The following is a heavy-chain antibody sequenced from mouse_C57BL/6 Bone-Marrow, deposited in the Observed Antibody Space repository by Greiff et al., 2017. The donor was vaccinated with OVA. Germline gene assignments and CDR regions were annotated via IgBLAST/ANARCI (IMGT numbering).Heavy chain of an antibody. CDR1: GFTFSDAW. J-gene: IGHJ2*01. V-gene: IGHV6-6*01. CDR2: IRNKTNNHAT. D-gene: IGHD4-1*01. CDR3: TRTLGSFSYYFDY. Sequence: EVHLVESGGGLVQPGGSMKLSCAASGFTFSDAWMDWVRQSPEKGLEWVAEIRNKTNNHATYYAESVKGRFTISRDDSKSSVYLQMNSLRAEDTGIYYCTRTLGSFSYYFDYWGQGTTLTVSS.